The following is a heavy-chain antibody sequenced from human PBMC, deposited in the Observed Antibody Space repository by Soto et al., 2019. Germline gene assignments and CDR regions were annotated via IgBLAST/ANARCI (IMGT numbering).Heavy chain of an antibody. CDR3: ARGDRAETFDI. CDR1: GGSISSGGYY. Sequence: QVQLQESGPGLVKPSQTLSLTCTVSGGSISSGGYYWSWIRQHPGKGLEWIGYIYYSGSTYYNPSLNSPVTISVGTSKNRFSLKLSSVTAADTAGYYCARGDRAETFDIWGQGTTVTVFS. V-gene: IGHV4-31*01. CDR2: IYYSGST. J-gene: IGHJ3*02.